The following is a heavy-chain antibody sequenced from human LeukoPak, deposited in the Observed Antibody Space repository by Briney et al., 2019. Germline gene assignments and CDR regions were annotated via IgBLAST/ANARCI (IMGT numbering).Heavy chain of an antibody. D-gene: IGHD6-13*01. CDR3: ARDQGYSSSGGDY. CDR2: IWYDGSNK. V-gene: IGHV3-33*01. J-gene: IGHJ4*02. CDR1: GFTFSSYG. Sequence: GGSLRLYCAASGFTFSSYGMHWVRQAPAKGLEWVAVIWYDGSNKYYADSVKGRFTISRDNSKNTLYLQMNSLRAEDTAVYYCARDQGYSSSGGDYWGQGTLVTVSS.